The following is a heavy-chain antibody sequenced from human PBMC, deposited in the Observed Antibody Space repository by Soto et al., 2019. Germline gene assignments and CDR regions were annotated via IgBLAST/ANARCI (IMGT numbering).Heavy chain of an antibody. J-gene: IGHJ4*02. Sequence: HPGGSMRLSCAASGFIVSSYAMHWVRQAPGKGLEWVAVISYDGSNKYYADSVKGRFTISRDNSKNTLYLQMNSLRAEDTAVYRCARSRLPYSYDSCDYWGQGTLVTVSS. CDR2: ISYDGSNK. V-gene: IGHV3-30-3*01. D-gene: IGHD3-22*01. CDR3: ARSRLPYSYDSCDY. CDR1: GFIVSSYA.